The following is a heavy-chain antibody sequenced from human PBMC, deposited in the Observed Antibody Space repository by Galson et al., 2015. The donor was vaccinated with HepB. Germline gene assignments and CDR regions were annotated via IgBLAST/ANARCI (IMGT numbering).Heavy chain of an antibody. CDR1: GGSITGGSYS. D-gene: IGHD6-19*01. J-gene: IGHJ4*02. CDR2: IYYTGST. V-gene: IGHV4-30-4*07. CDR3: ARAYVSGWRIEY. Sequence: TLSLTCDVSGGSITGGSYSWSWIRQPPGKGLEFIGYIYYTGSTYYNPSLKSRISISVDTSKNQFSLKLSSVTAADTAVYYCARAYVSGWRIEYWGRGTLVTVSS.